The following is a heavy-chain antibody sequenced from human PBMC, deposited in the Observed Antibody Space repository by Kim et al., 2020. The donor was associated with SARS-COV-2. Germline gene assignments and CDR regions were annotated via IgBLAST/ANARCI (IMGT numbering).Heavy chain of an antibody. CDR2: IYYSGST. CDR3: ARGGDYEDYYGMDV. J-gene: IGHJ6*02. V-gene: IGHV4-59*13. D-gene: IGHD4-17*01. CDR1: GGSISSYY. Sequence: SETLSLTCTVSGGSISSYYWSWIRQPPGKGLEWIGYIYYSGSTNYNPSLKSRVTISVDTSKNQFSLKLSSVTAADTAVYYCARGGDYEDYYGMDVWGQGTTVTVS.